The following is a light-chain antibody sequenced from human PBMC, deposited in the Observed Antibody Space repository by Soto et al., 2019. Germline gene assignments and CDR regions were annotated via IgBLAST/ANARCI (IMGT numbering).Light chain of an antibody. CDR1: RSNIGAGYD. V-gene: IGLV1-40*01. Sequence: QSVRTQPPSVSGAPGERVTISCSGSRSNIGAGYDVHWYQQLPGTAPKLLIYGNINRPSGVPDRFSGSKSGTSASLAITGLQAEDEADYYCQSYDSSLSGPMFGGGTKLTVL. CDR2: GNI. CDR3: QSYDSSLSGPM. J-gene: IGLJ3*02.